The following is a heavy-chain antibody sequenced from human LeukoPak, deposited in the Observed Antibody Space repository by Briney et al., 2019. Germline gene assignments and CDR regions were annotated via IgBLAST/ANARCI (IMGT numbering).Heavy chain of an antibody. CDR3: ATGDYSSSWPIDY. CDR1: GGSISSYY. J-gene: IGHJ4*02. D-gene: IGHD6-13*01. CDR2: IYYSGST. Sequence: PSEILSLTCTVSGGSISSYYWSWIRQPPGKGLEWIGYIYYSGSTNYNPSLKSRVTISVDTSKNQFSLKLSSVTAADTAVYYCATGDYSSSWPIDYWGQGTLVTVSS. V-gene: IGHV4-59*01.